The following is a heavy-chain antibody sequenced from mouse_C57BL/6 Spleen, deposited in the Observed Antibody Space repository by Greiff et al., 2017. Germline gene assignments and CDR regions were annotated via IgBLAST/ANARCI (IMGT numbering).Heavy chain of an antibody. CDR1: GYTFTSYW. D-gene: IGHD3-1*01. J-gene: IGHJ4*01. CDR2: IYPSDSET. Sequence: VQLQQPGAELVRPGSSVKLSCKASGYTFTSYWMDWVKQRPGQGLEWIGNIYPSDSETHYNQKFKDKATLTVDKSSSTAYMQLSSLTSEDSAVXYCAREGDRAAMDHRGQGTSVTVSS. V-gene: IGHV1-61*01. CDR3: AREGDRAAMDH.